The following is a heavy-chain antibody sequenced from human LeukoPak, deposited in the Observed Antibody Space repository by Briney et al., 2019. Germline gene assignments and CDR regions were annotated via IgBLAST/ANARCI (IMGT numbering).Heavy chain of an antibody. Sequence: GGSLRLSCAASGFTFSRNWMSWLRQAPGRGLEWVANIKQDGSDKYYVDSVKGRFTISRDNAKTSLFLQMNSLRVEDTAVYYCSREVYGDNYFDYWGRGTLVTVAS. V-gene: IGHV3-7*05. CDR3: SREVYGDNYFDY. J-gene: IGHJ4*02. CDR2: IKQDGSDK. CDR1: GFTFSRNW. D-gene: IGHD4-17*01.